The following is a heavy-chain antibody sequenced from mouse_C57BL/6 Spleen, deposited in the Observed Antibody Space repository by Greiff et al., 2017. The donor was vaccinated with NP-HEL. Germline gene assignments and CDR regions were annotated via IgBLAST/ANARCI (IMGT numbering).Heavy chain of an antibody. Sequence: VQLQQSGAELVKPGASVKMSCKASGYTFTSYWITWVKQRPGQGLEWIGDIYPGSGSTNYNEKFKSKATLTVDTSSSTAYMQLSSLTSEDSAVYYCARYYGSSYDYYAMDYWGQGTSVTVSS. V-gene: IGHV1-55*01. CDR3: ARYYGSSYDYYAMDY. CDR2: IYPGSGST. J-gene: IGHJ4*01. D-gene: IGHD1-1*01. CDR1: GYTFTSYW.